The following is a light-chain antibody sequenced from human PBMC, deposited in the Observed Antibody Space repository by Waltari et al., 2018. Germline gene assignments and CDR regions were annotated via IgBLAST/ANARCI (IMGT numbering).Light chain of an antibody. V-gene: IGKV1-5*03. CDR1: QSILTW. J-gene: IGKJ2*01. CDR3: QQYHDYSA. Sequence: DTQMTQSPSTLSASVGDRFTITCRASQSILTWLAWYQQKPGKAPRLLIYKAFNLESGVPGRFSGSASGTEFNLTISSLQPDDSATYYCQQYHDYSAFGQGTKLEIK. CDR2: KAF.